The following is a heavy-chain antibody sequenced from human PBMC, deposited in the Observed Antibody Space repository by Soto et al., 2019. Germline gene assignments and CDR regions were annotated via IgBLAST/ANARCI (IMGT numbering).Heavy chain of an antibody. D-gene: IGHD3-22*01. CDR1: GFTFSIAW. CDR2: IKSKTDGGTT. CDR3: TTGSGGYYYDRSGYYRGNAFDI. Sequence: EVQLVESGGGLVKPGGSLRLACAASGFTFSIAWMNWVRQAPGKGLEWVGRIKSKTDGGTTDYAAPVKGRFTISRDDSKNTLYLQMNSLKTEDTAVYYCTTGSGGYYYDRSGYYRGNAFDICGQGTMVTVSS. J-gene: IGHJ3*02. V-gene: IGHV3-15*07.